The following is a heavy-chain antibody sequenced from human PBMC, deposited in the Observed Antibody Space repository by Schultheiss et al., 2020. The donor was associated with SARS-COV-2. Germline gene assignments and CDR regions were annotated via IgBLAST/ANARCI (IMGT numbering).Heavy chain of an antibody. V-gene: IGHV3-21*01. CDR2: ISSSSSYI. D-gene: IGHD1-26*01. CDR3: ARDLAVSGSSPVDY. J-gene: IGHJ4*02. CDR1: GFTFSSYS. Sequence: GGSLRLSCAASGFTFSSYSMNWVRQAPGKGLEWVSSISSSSSYIYYANSVKGRFTISRDNAKNSLYLQMNSLRAEDTAVYNCARDLAVSGSSPVDYWGQGTLVTVSS.